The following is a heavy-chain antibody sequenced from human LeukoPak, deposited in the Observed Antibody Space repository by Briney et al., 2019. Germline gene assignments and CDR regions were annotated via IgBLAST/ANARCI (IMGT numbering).Heavy chain of an antibody. Sequence: SQTLSLTCATSGDSVSTNVATWNWIRQSPSRGLEWLATTYYRSKWYNDFAVSVKSRIAINADTSKNQFSLQLNSMSPEDTAVYYCARRSPGRGDFDYWGPGTLVTVSS. CDR1: GDSVSTNVAT. CDR3: ARRSPGRGDFDY. CDR2: TYYRSKWYN. J-gene: IGHJ4*02. V-gene: IGHV6-1*01. D-gene: IGHD3-10*01.